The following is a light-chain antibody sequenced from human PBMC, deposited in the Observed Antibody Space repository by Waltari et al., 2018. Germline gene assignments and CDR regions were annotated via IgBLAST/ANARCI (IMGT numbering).Light chain of an antibody. CDR2: EGR. V-gene: IGLV2-23*01. CDR3: CSYAGTSWV. CDR1: SSDVGRYNL. J-gene: IGLJ3*02. Sequence: QSALTQPASVSGSPGQSITISCTGTSSDVGRYNLVSWYQQHPGKAPKLMLYEGRTRPSGVSNRFSGSKSGNTASLTISGLQAEDEADYYCCSYAGTSWVFGGGTKLTVL.